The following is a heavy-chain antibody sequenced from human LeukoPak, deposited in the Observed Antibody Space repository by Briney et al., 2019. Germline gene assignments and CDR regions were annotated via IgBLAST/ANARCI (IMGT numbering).Heavy chain of an antibody. D-gene: IGHD3-9*01. J-gene: IGHJ4*02. CDR2: MNPNSGNT. CDR3: ARGKPRRYSDWLLYPFYFDY. V-gene: IGHV1-8*01. CDR1: GYTFTSYD. Sequence: ASVKVSCKASGYTFTSYDINWVRQATGQGLEWMGWMNPNSGNTGYAQKFQGRVTMTRNTSISTAYMELSSLRSEDTAVYYCARGKPRRYSDWLLYPFYFDYWGQGTLVTVSS.